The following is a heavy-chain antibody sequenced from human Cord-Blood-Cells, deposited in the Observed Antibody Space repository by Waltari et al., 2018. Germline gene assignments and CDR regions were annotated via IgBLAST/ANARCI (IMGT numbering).Heavy chain of an antibody. D-gene: IGHD6-13*01. Sequence: QVQLVQSGAEVKKPGASVKVSCKASGYTFTGYYMHWVRQAPGQGLEWMGWINPNSGGTNYAQKFQGRVTMTRDTSSSTAYMELSRLRSDDTAVYYCARWGSYSSSWSSFDYWGQGTLVTVSS. CDR3: ARWGSYSSSWSSFDY. J-gene: IGHJ4*02. V-gene: IGHV1-2*02. CDR2: INPNSGGT. CDR1: GYTFTGYY.